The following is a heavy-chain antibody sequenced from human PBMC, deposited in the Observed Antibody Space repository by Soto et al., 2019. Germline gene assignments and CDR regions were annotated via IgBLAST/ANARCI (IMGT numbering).Heavy chain of an antibody. CDR1: GFTFDDYA. CDR3: AKTATVTVSPFDY. J-gene: IGHJ4*02. D-gene: IGHD4-17*01. V-gene: IGHV3-9*01. Sequence: EEQLVESGGGLVQPGRSLRLSCAASGFTFDDYAMHWVRQAPGKGLEWVSGISWNSGSIGYADSVKGRFTISRDNAKNSLYLQMNSLRAEDTALYYCAKTATVTVSPFDYWGQGTLVTVSS. CDR2: ISWNSGSI.